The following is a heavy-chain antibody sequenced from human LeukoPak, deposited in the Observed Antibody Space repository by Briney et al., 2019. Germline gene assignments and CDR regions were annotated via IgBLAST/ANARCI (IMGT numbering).Heavy chain of an antibody. CDR3: AKGADGSEEFLEWLLVYWYFDL. Sequence: GGSLRLSCAASGFSFSDYYMGWIRQAPGKGLEWVSYISSGGAMYYADSVKGRFTISRDNAKKSLYLQMNSLRAEDTAVYYCAKGADGSEEFLEWLLVYWYFDLWGRGTLVTVSS. V-gene: IGHV3-11*01. CDR2: ISSGGAM. J-gene: IGHJ2*01. D-gene: IGHD3-3*01. CDR1: GFSFSDYY.